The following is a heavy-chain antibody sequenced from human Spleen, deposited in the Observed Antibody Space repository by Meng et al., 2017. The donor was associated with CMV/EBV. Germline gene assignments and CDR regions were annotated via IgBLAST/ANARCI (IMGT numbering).Heavy chain of an antibody. CDR3: ARDRWKGYYGMDV. D-gene: IGHD1-1*01. Sequence: GSLRLSCTVSGASITSSSYFWDWIRQPPGKGLEWIGYIYYSGSTNYNPSLKSRVTISVDTSKNQFSLKLSSVTAADTAVYYCARDRWKGYYGMDVWGQGTTVTVSS. CDR2: IYYSGST. CDR1: GASITSSSYF. V-gene: IGHV4-61*01. J-gene: IGHJ6*02.